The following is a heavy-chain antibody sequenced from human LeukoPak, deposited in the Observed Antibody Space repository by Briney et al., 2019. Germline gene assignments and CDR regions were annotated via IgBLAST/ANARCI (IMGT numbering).Heavy chain of an antibody. CDR3: ARSGGYSTGWFDP. V-gene: IGHV3-53*01. CDR1: GFTVSSNY. J-gene: IGHJ5*02. D-gene: IGHD5-18*01. Sequence: GGSLRLSCAASGFTVSSNYMSWVRQAPGKGLEWVSVIYSGGNTYYADSVKGRFTISRDNSKNTLYLQMNSLRAEDTAVYYCARSGGYSTGWFDPWGQGTLVTVSS. CDR2: IYSGGNT.